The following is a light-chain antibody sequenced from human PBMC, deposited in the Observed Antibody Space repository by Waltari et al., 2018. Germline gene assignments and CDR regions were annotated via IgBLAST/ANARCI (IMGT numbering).Light chain of an antibody. CDR1: QSVSSN. CDR2: GAS. V-gene: IGKV3-15*01. CDR3: QQYNKRPVT. J-gene: IGKJ4*01. Sequence: EIVMTQSPATLSVSPGERATLSCRASQSVSSNLAWYQQKPGQGPRLLIYGASTRATGVPARFSGSGSGTDFTLTISSLQSEDFAVYYCQQYNKRPVTFGGGTKVEIK.